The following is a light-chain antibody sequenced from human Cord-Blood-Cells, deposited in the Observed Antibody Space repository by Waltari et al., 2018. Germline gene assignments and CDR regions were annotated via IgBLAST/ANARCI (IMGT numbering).Light chain of an antibody. V-gene: IGKV1-39*01. CDR3: QQSYSTPWT. CDR1: QSISSY. J-gene: IGKJ1*01. Sequence: ESQMTQCPSALSPSVGGRVTITCRASQSISSYLNWYQQNPGKAPKLLSYAASSLQSGVPSRFSGSGSGTDFTLTISSLQPEDFATYYGQQSYSTPWTFGQGTKVEIK. CDR2: AAS.